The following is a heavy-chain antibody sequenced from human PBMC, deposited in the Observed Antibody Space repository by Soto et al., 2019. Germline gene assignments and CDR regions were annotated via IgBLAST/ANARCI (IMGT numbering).Heavy chain of an antibody. CDR2: IDTSGTKI. J-gene: IGHJ4*02. V-gene: IGHV3-11*01. CDR3: ASHYDIWSGYLSPVDY. Sequence: QVQLVESGGDLVKPGGSLRLSCAASGYTFSDYYMSWIRQSPGMGLEWISYIDTSGTKIYYADSVKGRFTITRDNAKNSLYLEMKSLRDEDTAVYNCASHYDIWSGYLSPVDYWGQETLVTVSS. D-gene: IGHD3-3*01. CDR1: GYTFSDYY.